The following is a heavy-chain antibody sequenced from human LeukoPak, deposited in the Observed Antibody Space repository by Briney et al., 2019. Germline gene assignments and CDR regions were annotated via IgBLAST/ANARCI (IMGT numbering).Heavy chain of an antibody. D-gene: IGHD7-27*01. V-gene: IGHV3-48*03. CDR2: ISGSAKTR. CDR1: GFPFSSHE. J-gene: IGHJ4*02. Sequence: GGSLRLSCSASGFPFSSHEMNWVRQAPGKGLEWVSGISGSAKTRYYADSMKGRLTISRDNSKNTLYLQMNSLRAEDTAVYYCARDRSWGSQCYFDYWGQGTLVTVSS. CDR3: ARDRSWGSQCYFDY.